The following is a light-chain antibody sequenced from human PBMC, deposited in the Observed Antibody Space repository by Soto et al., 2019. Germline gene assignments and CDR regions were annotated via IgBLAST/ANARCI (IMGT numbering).Light chain of an antibody. CDR1: QTISSW. Sequence: DIQMTQSPSTLSASVGDTVTISCRASQTISSWLAWYQQKPGSAPKLLVYKASSLESGVPSRFSGSGSGTEFTLTIRSLQPDDFATYYCQQYITYPETFGQGTKVDIK. J-gene: IGKJ1*01. CDR2: KAS. CDR3: QQYITYPET. V-gene: IGKV1-5*03.